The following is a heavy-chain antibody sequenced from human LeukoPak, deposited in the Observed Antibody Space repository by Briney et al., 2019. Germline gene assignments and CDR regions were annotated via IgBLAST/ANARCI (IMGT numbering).Heavy chain of an antibody. CDR2: IKQDGSEK. J-gene: IGHJ4*02. CDR1: GFTFSSYW. CDR3: ARDCFAENNY. Sequence: GGSLRLSCAASGFTFSSYWMTRVRQAPGKGLEWVANIKQDGSEKYYVDSVQGRFTISRDNAKNSLYLQMNSLRTEDTAVYYCARDCFAENNYWGQGILVTVSS. V-gene: IGHV3-7*01. D-gene: IGHD2-21*01.